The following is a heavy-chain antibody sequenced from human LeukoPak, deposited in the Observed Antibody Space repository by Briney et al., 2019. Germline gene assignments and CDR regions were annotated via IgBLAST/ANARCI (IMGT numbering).Heavy chain of an antibody. V-gene: IGHV3-74*01. J-gene: IGHJ4*02. CDR3: AKVIREVDMSHDY. CDR1: GFTLSSYW. Sequence: GSLRLSCAASGFTLSSYWMHWVRQPPGKGLVWVSRINSDASSTYYADSVKGRFSISRDNTKNTLFLQMSSLRAADTAVYYCAKVIREVDMSHDYWGQGALVTVSS. CDR2: INSDASST. D-gene: IGHD5-24*01.